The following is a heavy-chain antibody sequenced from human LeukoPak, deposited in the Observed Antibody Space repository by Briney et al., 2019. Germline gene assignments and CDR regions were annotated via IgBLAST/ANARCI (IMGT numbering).Heavy chain of an antibody. CDR2: INPSGGST. Sequence: ASVKVSCKASGYTFTSYYMHWVRQAPGQGLEWMGIINPSGGSTSYAQKFQGRVTMSRDMSTSTVYMELSSLRSEDTAVYYCARGSSWYFLDYWGQGTLVTVSS. J-gene: IGHJ4*02. CDR3: ARGSSWYFLDY. CDR1: GYTFTSYY. V-gene: IGHV1-46*01. D-gene: IGHD6-13*01.